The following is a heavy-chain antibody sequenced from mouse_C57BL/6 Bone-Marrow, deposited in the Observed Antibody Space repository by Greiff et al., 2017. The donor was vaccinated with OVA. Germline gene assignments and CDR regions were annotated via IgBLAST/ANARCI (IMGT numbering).Heavy chain of an antibody. CDR1: GFTFSSYA. V-gene: IGHV5-4*01. CDR3: ARDGRLRRGSWFAY. CDR2: ISDGGSYT. Sequence: EVQLVESGGGLVKPGGSLKLSCAASGFTFSSYAMSWVRQTPEKRLEWVATISDGGSYTYYPDNVKGRFTISRDNAKNSLYLQMSHLKSEDTAMYYCARDGRLRRGSWFAYWGQGTLVTVSA. J-gene: IGHJ3*01. D-gene: IGHD2-2*01.